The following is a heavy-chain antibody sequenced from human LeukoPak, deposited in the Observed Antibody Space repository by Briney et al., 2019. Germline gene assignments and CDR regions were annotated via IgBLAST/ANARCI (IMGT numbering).Heavy chain of an antibody. J-gene: IGHJ4*02. CDR2: IYYSGST. CDR1: GGSISSYY. D-gene: IGHD6-13*01. Sequence: SETLSLTCTVSGGSISSYYWSWIRQPPGKGLEWIGYIYYSGSTNYNPSLKSRVTISVDTSKNLVSLKLSSVTAADTAVYYCARVASSSYLYFDYWGQGTLVTVSS. V-gene: IGHV4-59*01. CDR3: ARVASSSYLYFDY.